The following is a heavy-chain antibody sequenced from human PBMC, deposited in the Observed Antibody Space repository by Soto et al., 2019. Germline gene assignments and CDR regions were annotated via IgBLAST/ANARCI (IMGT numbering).Heavy chain of an antibody. J-gene: IGHJ3*02. D-gene: IGHD1-1*01. V-gene: IGHV3-33*03. CDR2: IWYDGSKK. CDR3: AKDMGYNWNDESAFDI. Sequence: GGSLRLSCAASGFTFRSYGMHWVRQAPGKGLEWVAVIWYDGSKKYYADSVKGRFTISRDNAKNSLYLQMNSLRAEDTALYYCAKDMGYNWNDESAFDIWGQGTMVTVS. CDR1: GFTFRSYG.